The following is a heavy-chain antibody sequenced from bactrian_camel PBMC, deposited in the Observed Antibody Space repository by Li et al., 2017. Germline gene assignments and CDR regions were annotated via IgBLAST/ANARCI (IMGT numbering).Heavy chain of an antibody. CDR1: GYTYRRYC. CDR2: IDRDGDT. V-gene: IGHV3S26*01. D-gene: IGHD2*01. J-gene: IGHJ6*01. Sequence: HVQLVESGGGSVQAGGSLRLSCAVSGYTYRRYCMGWIRQASGKEREGVAAIDRDGDTSYADSVKGRFTISRDGSAKTMYLQMNNLKPEDSAMYYCAVVKNPTRVRAAGIGSADFGYWGQGTQVTVS. CDR3: AVVKNPTRVRAAGIGSADFGY.